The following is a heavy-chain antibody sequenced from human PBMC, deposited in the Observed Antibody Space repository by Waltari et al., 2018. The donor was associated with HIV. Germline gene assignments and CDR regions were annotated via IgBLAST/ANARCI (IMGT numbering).Heavy chain of an antibody. CDR3: TKGGGSWIQETHYYKAFDV. D-gene: IGHD5-18*01. V-gene: IGHV1-18*04. CDR1: GEDVTSYG. J-gene: IGHJ6*02. CDR2: IWAYDGNI. Sequence: QFLQSGPEQRKTGPSVKLSCTASGEDVTSYGFRCLRWAAGVGLEGVGVIWAYDGNIDSDRKFKDRVSLTTDTSTTTAFLEMRSLTVDDTATYYCTKGGGSWIQETHYYKAFDVWGHGTTVIV.